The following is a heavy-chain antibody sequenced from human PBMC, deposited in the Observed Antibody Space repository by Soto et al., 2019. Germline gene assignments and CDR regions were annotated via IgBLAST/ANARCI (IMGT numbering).Heavy chain of an antibody. CDR3: ARTTYGSGSYYSDHFYYFYHMDV. V-gene: IGHV1-69*01. D-gene: IGHD3-10*01. Sequence: QVQLVQSGAEVKKTGSSVKVSCKASGGTFSSYAISWVRQAPGQGLEWMGGIIPIFCTANYAQKFQDKVTITADESTSTAYMELNSLTSEDTAVYYCARTTYGSGSYYSDHFYYFYHMDVWGQGTTVTVSS. CDR2: IIPIFCTA. J-gene: IGHJ6*02. CDR1: GGTFSSYA.